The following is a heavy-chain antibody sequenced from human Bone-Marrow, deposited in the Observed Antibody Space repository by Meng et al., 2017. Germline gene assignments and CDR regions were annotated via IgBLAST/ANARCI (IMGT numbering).Heavy chain of an antibody. V-gene: IGHV1-69*06. Sequence: SVKVSCKASGGTFSSYAISWVRQAPGQGLEWMGGIIPIFGTANYAQKFQGRVTITADKSTSTAYMELRSLRSDDTAVYYCARDRAPYLEFDYWGQGTLVTVSS. CDR3: ARDRAPYLEFDY. D-gene: IGHD2/OR15-2a*01. CDR2: IIPIFGTA. CDR1: GGTFSSYA. J-gene: IGHJ4*02.